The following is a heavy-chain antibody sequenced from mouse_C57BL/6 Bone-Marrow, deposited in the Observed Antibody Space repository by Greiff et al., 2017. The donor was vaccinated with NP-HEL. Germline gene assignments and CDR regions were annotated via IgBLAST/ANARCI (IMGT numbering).Heavy chain of an antibody. Sequence: EVKLVESGPELVKPGDSVKISCKASGYSFTGYFMNWVMQSHGKSLEWIGRINPYNGDTFYNQKFKGKATLTVDKSSSTAHMELRSLTSEDSAVYYCASSGYDGGPYYWGQGTTLTVSS. J-gene: IGHJ2*01. CDR1: GYSFTGYF. CDR3: ASSGYDGGPYY. V-gene: IGHV1-20*01. D-gene: IGHD2-2*01. CDR2: INPYNGDT.